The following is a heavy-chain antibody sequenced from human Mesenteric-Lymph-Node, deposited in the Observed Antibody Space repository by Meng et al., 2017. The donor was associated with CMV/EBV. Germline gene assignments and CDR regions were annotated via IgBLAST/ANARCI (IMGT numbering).Heavy chain of an antibody. V-gene: IGHV1-2*02. J-gene: IGHJ4*02. Sequence: ASVKVSCAASGFTFSRHGMHWVRQAPGQGLEWMGWINPNTGGTKYAQKFQGRVTMTRDTSISTAYMELSRLRSDDTAVYYCARGPSSTSILDWGQGTLVTVSS. CDR2: INPNTGGT. CDR1: GFTFSRHG. CDR3: ARGPSSTSILD. D-gene: IGHD2-2*01.